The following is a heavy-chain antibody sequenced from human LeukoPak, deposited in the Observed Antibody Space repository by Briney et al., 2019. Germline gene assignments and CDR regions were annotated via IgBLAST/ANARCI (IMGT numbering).Heavy chain of an antibody. CDR2: ICNRGRT. D-gene: IGHD2-15*01. CDR1: GHSINTSNSY. Sequence: PSETLSLTCTVSGHSINTSNSYWRWIRQPPGKVREWNGGICNRGRTYYNPSRQSRVTISVDTYKNQFYLKLSSVTAADTAVYYCARGRRMVVAATFFDYWGQGTLVTVSS. V-gene: IGHV4-39*01. CDR3: ARGRRMVVAATFFDY. J-gene: IGHJ4*02.